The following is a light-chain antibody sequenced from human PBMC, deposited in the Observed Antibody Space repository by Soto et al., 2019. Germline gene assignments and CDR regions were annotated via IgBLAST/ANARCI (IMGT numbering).Light chain of an antibody. Sequence: QSALTQPRSVSGSPGQSVTISCTGTSSDVGGYNDVSWYQQHPGKAPKFMIYDVTKRPSGVPDRFSGSKSGNTASLTVSGLQTEDEADYYCNSYVAGSNVFGTGTKLTVL. CDR2: DVT. CDR1: SSDVGGYND. CDR3: NSYVAGSNV. V-gene: IGLV2-11*01. J-gene: IGLJ1*01.